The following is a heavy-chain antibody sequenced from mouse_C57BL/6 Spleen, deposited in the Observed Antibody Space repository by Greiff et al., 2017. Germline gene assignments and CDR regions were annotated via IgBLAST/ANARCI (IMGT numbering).Heavy chain of an antibody. Sequence: QVQLQQSGAELARPGASVKLSCKASGYTFTSYGISWVKQRTGQGLEWIGGIYPRSGNTYYNEKFKGKATLTADKSSSTAYMELRSLTSEDSAVYFCARSLLDYGSSYGYFDVWGTGTTVTVSS. J-gene: IGHJ1*03. CDR1: GYTFTSYG. V-gene: IGHV1-81*01. D-gene: IGHD1-1*01. CDR2: IYPRSGNT. CDR3: ARSLLDYGSSYGYFDV.